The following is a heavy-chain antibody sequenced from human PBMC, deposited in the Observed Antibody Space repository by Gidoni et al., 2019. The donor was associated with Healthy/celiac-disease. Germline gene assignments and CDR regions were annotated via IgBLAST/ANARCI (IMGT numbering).Heavy chain of an antibody. D-gene: IGHD6-13*01. CDR2: IIPILGIA. V-gene: IGHV1-69*04. Sequence: QVQLVQSGAEVKKLGSSVKVSCKASGGTFSSYAISWVRQAPGQGLEWMGRIIPILGIANYAQKFQGRVTITADKSTSTAYMELSSLRSEDTAVYYCARSPWTSSSTYDYWGQGTLVTVSS. CDR1: GGTFSSYA. J-gene: IGHJ4*02. CDR3: ARSPWTSSSTYDY.